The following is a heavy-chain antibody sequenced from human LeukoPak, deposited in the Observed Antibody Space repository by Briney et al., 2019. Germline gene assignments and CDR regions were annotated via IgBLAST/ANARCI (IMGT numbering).Heavy chain of an antibody. CDR3: ARDSMTTYFYYGMVV. Sequence: AVKVSCKASGGTFSSYAISWVRQAPAQGLEWMGRINPILGIANYAQNFQGRVTITTDKSTSTAYMELGSLRSEDTAVYYCARDSMTTYFYYGMVVWGQGTTVTVSS. V-gene: IGHV1-69*04. D-gene: IGHD4-11*01. CDR1: GGTFSSYA. CDR2: INPILGIA. J-gene: IGHJ6*02.